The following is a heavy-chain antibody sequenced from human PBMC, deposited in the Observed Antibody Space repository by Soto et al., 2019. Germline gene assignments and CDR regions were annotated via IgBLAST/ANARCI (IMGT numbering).Heavy chain of an antibody. CDR1: GFTFSSHS. J-gene: IGHJ4*01. D-gene: IGHD3-10*01. V-gene: IGHV3-23*01. Sequence: GGSLRLSCAASGFTFSSHSMTWVRQPPGKGLEWVSVITGSGGHSYYADSVKGRFTISRDNSRNTLFLQMDSLRADDTAVYFCAKGTSSEFLLSFDDWGHGTLVTVSS. CDR2: ITGSGGHS. CDR3: AKGTSSEFLLSFDD.